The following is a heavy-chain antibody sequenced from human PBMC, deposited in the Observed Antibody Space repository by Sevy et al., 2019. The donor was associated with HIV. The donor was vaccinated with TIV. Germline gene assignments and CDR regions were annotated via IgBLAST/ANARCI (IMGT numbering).Heavy chain of an antibody. CDR3: ARGPSFLVVSDAPVDY. CDR1: GFTFSTNS. V-gene: IGHV3-48*01. CDR2: INSRSSTI. D-gene: IGHD2-8*02. Sequence: GGSLRLSCVASGFTFSTNSMNWVRQAPGKGLEWVSYINSRSSTIHYADSVKGRFTIFRDNAQNPLYLQMNSLRGEDTAVYYCARGPSFLVVSDAPVDYWGQGTLVTVSS. J-gene: IGHJ4*02.